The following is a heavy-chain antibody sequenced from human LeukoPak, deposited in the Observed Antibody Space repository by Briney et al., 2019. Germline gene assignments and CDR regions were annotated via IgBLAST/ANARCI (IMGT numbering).Heavy chain of an antibody. Sequence: PGGSLRLSCAASGFTFSSYAMSWVRQAPGKGLEWVSAISGSGGSTYYADSVKGRFTISRDNSKNTLYLQMNSLRAEDTAVYYCARDLGIAVAGTGDYWGQGTLVTVSS. CDR1: GFTFSSYA. CDR3: ARDLGIAVAGTGDY. V-gene: IGHV3-23*01. CDR2: ISGSGGST. J-gene: IGHJ4*02. D-gene: IGHD6-19*01.